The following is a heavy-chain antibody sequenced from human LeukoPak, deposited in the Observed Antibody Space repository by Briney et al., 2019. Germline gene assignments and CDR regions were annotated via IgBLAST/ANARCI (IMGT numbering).Heavy chain of an antibody. CDR3: ARDLGYYYGSGSYHPLDY. D-gene: IGHD3-10*01. V-gene: IGHV1-46*01. Sequence: PVASVTVSCKASGYTFTSYYMHWVRQAPGQGLEWMGIINPSGGSTSYAQKFQGRVTMTRDTSTSTVYMELSSLRSEDTAVYYCARDLGYYYGSGSYHPLDYWGQGTLVTVSS. CDR1: GYTFTSYY. J-gene: IGHJ4*02. CDR2: INPSGGST.